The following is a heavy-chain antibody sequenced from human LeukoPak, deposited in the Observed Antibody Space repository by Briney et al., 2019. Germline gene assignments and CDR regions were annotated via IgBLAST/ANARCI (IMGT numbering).Heavy chain of an antibody. CDR2: IKSKSDGGTI. Sequence: GGSLRLSCAASGFIFSNAWMSWVRQAPGKGLECVGRIKSKSDGGTIEYAAPVKGRFSISRDDSKNTLYLQMNSLKTDDTAVYYCTFYTSGRFDIWGQGTMVTVSS. V-gene: IGHV3-15*01. CDR1: GFIFSNAW. J-gene: IGHJ3*02. D-gene: IGHD3-10*01. CDR3: TFYTSGRFDI.